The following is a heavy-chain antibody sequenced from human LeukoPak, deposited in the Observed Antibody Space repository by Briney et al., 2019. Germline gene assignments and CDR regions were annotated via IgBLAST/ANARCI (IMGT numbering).Heavy chain of an antibody. CDR1: GYTFTTYW. J-gene: IGHJ4*02. CDR2: IYPGDSDP. Sequence: GESLKISCRGSGYTFTTYWIGWVRQMPGKGLEWMGIIYPGDSDPRYSPSFQGQVTISADKSISTAYLQWSSLKASDSAMYYCVRHGLGSSWFGFDYWGQGTLVTVSS. CDR3: VRHGLGSSWFGFDY. D-gene: IGHD6-13*01. V-gene: IGHV5-51*01.